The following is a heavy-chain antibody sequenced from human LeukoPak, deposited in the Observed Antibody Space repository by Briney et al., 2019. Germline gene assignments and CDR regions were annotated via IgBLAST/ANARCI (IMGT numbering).Heavy chain of an antibody. J-gene: IGHJ4*02. CDR1: GCTFSSYA. D-gene: IGHD6-6*01. Sequence: ASVKVSCKASGCTFSSYAISWVRQAPGQGLEWMGGIIPIFGTANYAQKFQGRVTITTDKSTNTAYMELSSLRSEDTAVYYCARGRDSSSSFDYWGQGTLVTVSS. CDR2: IIPIFGTA. V-gene: IGHV1-69*05. CDR3: ARGRDSSSSFDY.